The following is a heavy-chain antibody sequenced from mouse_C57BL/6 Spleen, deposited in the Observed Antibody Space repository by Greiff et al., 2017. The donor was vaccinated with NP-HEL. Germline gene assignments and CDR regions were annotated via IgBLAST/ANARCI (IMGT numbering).Heavy chain of an antibody. V-gene: IGHV1-55*01. CDR3: ARSGYYYGSSYGDY. Sequence: QVQLQQSGAELVKPGASVKMSCKASGYTFTSYWITWVKQRPGQGLEWIGDIYPGSGSTNYNEKFKSKATLTVDTSSSTAYMQLSSLTSEDSAVYYCARSGYYYGSSYGDYWGQGTTLTVSS. CDR1: GYTFTSYW. D-gene: IGHD1-1*01. CDR2: IYPGSGST. J-gene: IGHJ2*01.